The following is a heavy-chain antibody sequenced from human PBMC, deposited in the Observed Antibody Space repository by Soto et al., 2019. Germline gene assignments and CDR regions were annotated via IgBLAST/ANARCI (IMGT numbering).Heavy chain of an antibody. CDR1: GGSFSGYY. J-gene: IGHJ4*02. D-gene: IGHD4-4*01. CDR3: ARGLSPNDYSNYGFDY. Sequence: PSETLSLTCAVYGGSFSGYYWSWIRQPPGKGLEWIGEINHSGSTNYNPSLKSRVTISVDTSKNQFSLKLSSVTAADTAVYYCARGLSPNDYSNYGFDYWGQGTLVTVSS. V-gene: IGHV4-34*01. CDR2: INHSGST.